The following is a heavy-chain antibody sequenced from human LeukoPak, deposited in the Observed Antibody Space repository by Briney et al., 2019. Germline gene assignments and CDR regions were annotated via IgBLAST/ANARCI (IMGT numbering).Heavy chain of an antibody. CDR1: GFTFSSYA. Sequence: GGSLRLSCAASGFTFSSYAMHWVRQAPGKGLEWVAVISYDGSNKYYADSVKGRFTISRDNSKNTLYLQMNSLRAEDTAVYYCARDLKFRFRGSARYYYYMDVWGKGTTVTVSS. CDR2: ISYDGSNK. V-gene: IGHV3-30*04. CDR3: ARDLKFRFRGSARYYYYMDV. J-gene: IGHJ6*03. D-gene: IGHD3-16*01.